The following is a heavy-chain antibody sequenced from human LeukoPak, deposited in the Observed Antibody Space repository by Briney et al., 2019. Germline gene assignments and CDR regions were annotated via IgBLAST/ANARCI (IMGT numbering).Heavy chain of an antibody. J-gene: IGHJ4*02. CDR2: IYHSGST. Sequence: PSETLSLTCAVSGGSISSSNWWSWVRQPPGKGLEWIGEIYHSGSTNYNPSLKSRVTISVDKSKNQFSLKLSSVTAADTAAYYCAGYCSSTSCPSEDYWGQGTLVTVSS. D-gene: IGHD2-2*01. V-gene: IGHV4-4*02. CDR3: AGYCSSTSCPSEDY. CDR1: GGSISSSNW.